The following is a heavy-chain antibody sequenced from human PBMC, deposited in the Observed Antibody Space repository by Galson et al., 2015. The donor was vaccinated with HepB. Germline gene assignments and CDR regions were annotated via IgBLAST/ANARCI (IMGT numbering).Heavy chain of an antibody. D-gene: IGHD6-13*01. V-gene: IGHV4-59*01. Sequence: SETLSLTCTVSGGSISSYYWSWIRQPPGKGLEWIGYIYYSGSTDYNPSLKSRVTISVDTSKNQFSLKLSSVTAADTAVYYCARGRIAARPFFDYWAQGTLVTVSS. CDR2: IYYSGST. J-gene: IGHJ4*02. CDR1: GGSISSYY. CDR3: ARGRIAARPFFDY.